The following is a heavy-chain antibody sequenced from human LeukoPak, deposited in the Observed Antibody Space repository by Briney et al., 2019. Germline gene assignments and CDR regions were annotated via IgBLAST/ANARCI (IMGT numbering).Heavy chain of an antibody. CDR1: GGSISSSSYY. CDR2: IYYSGST. V-gene: IGHV4-39*01. J-gene: IGHJ4*02. D-gene: IGHD4-17*01. Sequence: SETLSLTCTVSGGSISSSSYYWGWLRQPPGTGLEWIGSIYYSGSTYYNPSLKSRVTISVDTSKNQFSLKLSSVTAADTAVYYCASLNDYGDYGWGQGTLVTVSS. CDR3: ASLNDYGDYG.